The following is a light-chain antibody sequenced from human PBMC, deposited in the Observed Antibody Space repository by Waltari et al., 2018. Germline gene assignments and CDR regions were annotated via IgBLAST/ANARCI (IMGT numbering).Light chain of an antibody. CDR3: QYYGGSYS. J-gene: IGKJ2*01. CDR2: VAS. CDR1: QSVRSTY. V-gene: IGKV3-20*01. Sequence: IVLTQSPGTLSLSPGQRATLSCRASQSVRSTYLAWYQQKPGQAPRLRIYVASRRATCVPDRFSGSGSGPDFTLTISRLEPEDFAVYYCQYYGGSYSFGQGTKLEIK.